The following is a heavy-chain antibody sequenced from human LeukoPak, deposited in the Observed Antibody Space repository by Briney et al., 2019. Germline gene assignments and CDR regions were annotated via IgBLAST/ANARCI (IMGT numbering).Heavy chain of an antibody. CDR3: ATEPSRSYSFDHLDF. V-gene: IGHV1-69*04. D-gene: IGHD5-12*01. J-gene: IGHJ4*02. CDR1: GGTFNNYA. Sequence: GASVKVSCKTSGGTFNNYAISWVRQAPGQGLEWMGRAVPMFGIRNYPQTFRGRVNITADKATNTVYMELRSLRAEDTAIYYCATEPSRSYSFDHLDFWGLGTPVAVSS. CDR2: AVPMFGIR.